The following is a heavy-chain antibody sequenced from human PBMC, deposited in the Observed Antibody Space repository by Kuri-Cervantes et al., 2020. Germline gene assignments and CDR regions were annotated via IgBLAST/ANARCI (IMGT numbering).Heavy chain of an antibody. Sequence: ASVKVSCKASGYTFTSYYMHWVRQAPGQGLEWMGWINPNSGGTNYAQKFQGRVTMTRDTSISTAYMELSRLRSDDTAVYYCARWMVRAGGWFDPWGQGTLVTVSS. CDR2: INPNSGGT. CDR1: GYTFTSYY. CDR3: ARWMVRAGGWFDP. D-gene: IGHD3-10*01. J-gene: IGHJ5*02. V-gene: IGHV1-2*02.